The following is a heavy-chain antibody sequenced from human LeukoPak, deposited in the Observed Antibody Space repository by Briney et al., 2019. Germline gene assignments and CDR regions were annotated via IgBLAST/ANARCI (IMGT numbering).Heavy chain of an antibody. J-gene: IGHJ3*02. CDR3: ARDRSLYSSTWYVPRDGFDI. CDR2: ISVSGNT. V-gene: IGHV3-23*01. CDR1: GFTLSSYA. D-gene: IGHD6-13*01. Sequence: PGGSPRLSCAASGFTLSSYAMSWARQGPGKGLEWVSAISVSGNTYPADSVKGRFTISRDSSKNTLYLQMNSLTAEDTAVDYCARDRSLYSSTWYVPRDGFDIWGQGTMVTVSS.